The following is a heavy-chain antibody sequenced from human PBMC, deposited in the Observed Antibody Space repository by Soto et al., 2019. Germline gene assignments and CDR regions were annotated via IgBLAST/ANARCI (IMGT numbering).Heavy chain of an antibody. CDR1: GYTFTGYY. CDR3: ARMAYYYDSSGYYLDV. V-gene: IGHV1-2*04. J-gene: IGHJ6*02. D-gene: IGHD3-22*01. Sequence: GASVKVSCKASGYTFTGYYMHWVRQAPGQWLEWMGWINPNSGGTNYAQKFQGWVTMTRDTSISTAYMELSRLRSDDTAVYYCARMAYYYDSSGYYLDVWGQGTTVTVSS. CDR2: INPNSGGT.